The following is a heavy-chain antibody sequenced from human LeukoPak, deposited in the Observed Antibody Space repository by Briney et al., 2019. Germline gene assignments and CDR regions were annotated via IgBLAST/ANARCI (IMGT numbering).Heavy chain of an antibody. CDR1: GGSISSSSYY. CDR3: ARAPSDSSGYSSYYYYMDV. CDR2: IYYSGST. D-gene: IGHD3-22*01. V-gene: IGHV4-39*07. J-gene: IGHJ6*03. Sequence: SETLSLTCTVSGGSISSSSYYWGWIRQPPGKGLEWIGSIYYSGSTYYNPSLKSRVTISVDTSKNQFSLKLSSVTAADTAVYYCARAPSDSSGYSSYYYYMDVWGKGTTVTVSS.